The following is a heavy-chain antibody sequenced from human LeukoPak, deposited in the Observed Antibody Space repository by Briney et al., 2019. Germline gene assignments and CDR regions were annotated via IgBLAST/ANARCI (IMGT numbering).Heavy chain of an antibody. CDR2: IYYTGTT. V-gene: IGHV4-59*01. Sequence: SETLSLTCSVSGGSIRSSYWSWIRQPPGKGLEWIGDIYYTGTTNYEPSLKSRVTISADTSRNLFSLKLRSATAADTAVYYCSRVSMAATGGTGTGDWYFDLWGRGTLVTVSS. CDR1: GGSIRSSY. D-gene: IGHD6-13*01. CDR3: SRVSMAATGGTGTGDWYFDL. J-gene: IGHJ2*01.